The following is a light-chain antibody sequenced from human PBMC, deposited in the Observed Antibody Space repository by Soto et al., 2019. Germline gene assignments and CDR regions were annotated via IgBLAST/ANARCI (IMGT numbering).Light chain of an antibody. CDR1: SSDVGGYNY. V-gene: IGLV2-8*01. CDR2: EVS. Sequence: QSVLTQPPSASGSPGQPVTISCTGTSSDVGGYNYVSWYQQHPGKAPKLMISEVSKRPSGVPDRFSGSKSGNTASLTVSGLQAEDEADYYCSSFAGNNNLVFGGGTKLTVL. CDR3: SSFAGNNNLV. J-gene: IGLJ2*01.